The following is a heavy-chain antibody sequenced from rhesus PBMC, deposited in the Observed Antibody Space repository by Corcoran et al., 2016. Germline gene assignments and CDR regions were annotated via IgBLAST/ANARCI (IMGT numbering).Heavy chain of an antibody. V-gene: IGHV4-160*01. Sequence: QVQLQQWGEGLVKPSETLSLTCAVYGGSIRSNYWSWIRQPPVQGLEWIGRFRSGGDNKYNHPPENRVTITIETAKHKVSLMQRSGNAADTAVYYCGRSDYEDDYGYDNNALDVWGRGVLVTGSS. CDR2: FRSGGDN. CDR3: GRSDYEDDYGYDNNALDV. D-gene: IGHD3-9*01. CDR1: GGSIRSNY. J-gene: IGHJ5-2*02.